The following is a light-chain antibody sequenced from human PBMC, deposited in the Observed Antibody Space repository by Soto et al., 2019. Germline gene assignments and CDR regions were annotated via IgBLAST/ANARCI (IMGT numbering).Light chain of an antibody. V-gene: IGKV3-20*01. CDR1: QSVAFSS. J-gene: IGKJ1*01. Sequence: EIVLKQSPGTLSLSPGETAPLSCRASQSVAFSSLTWYQQKPGQAPRLLICGSSIRATGTPDRFSGSGSGTEFTLTISSLQPDDFATYYCQHYNSYGTFGQGTKVDI. CDR3: QHYNSYGT. CDR2: GSS.